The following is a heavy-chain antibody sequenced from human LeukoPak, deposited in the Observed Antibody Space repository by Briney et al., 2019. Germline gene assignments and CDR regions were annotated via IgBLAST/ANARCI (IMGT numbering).Heavy chain of an antibody. J-gene: IGHJ4*02. Sequence: GGSLRLSCAASGFTFNKYGMNWVRQAPGKGLEWVSAITGGGDTTYYADSVKGRFTISRDNSKNTLYLQMNNLRAEDTAIYYCAKAANYDILTGYYLDYWGQGTLVTVAS. CDR1: GFTFNKYG. D-gene: IGHD3-9*01. CDR2: ITGGGDTT. CDR3: AKAANYDILTGYYLDY. V-gene: IGHV3-23*01.